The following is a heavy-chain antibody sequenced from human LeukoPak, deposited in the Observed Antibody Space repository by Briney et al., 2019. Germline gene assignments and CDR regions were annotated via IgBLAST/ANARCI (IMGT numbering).Heavy chain of an antibody. J-gene: IGHJ4*02. V-gene: IGHV4-59*12. Sequence: SETLSLTCTVSGGSISNYYWSWVRQPPGKGLEWIGYIYHSGSTTYNPSLKNRVTISVDTSKNQFSLKLSSVTAADTAVYYCARAKWFGELLVGYFDYWGQGTLVTVSS. CDR2: IYHSGST. CDR3: ARAKWFGELLVGYFDY. CDR1: GGSISNYY. D-gene: IGHD3-10*01.